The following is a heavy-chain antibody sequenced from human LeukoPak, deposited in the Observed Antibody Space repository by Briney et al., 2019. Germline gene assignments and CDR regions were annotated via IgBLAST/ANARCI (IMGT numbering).Heavy chain of an antibody. CDR3: ARRRDGYNPELDY. CDR2: ISNDGMRK. CDR1: GFTFSRSA. Sequence: GGFLRLSCAASGFTFSRSAMHWVRQPPGKGLEWMAVISNDGMRKFHADSVKGRFTISRDNSKNTLYLQMDSLTTEDTALYYCARRRDGYNPELDYWGQGTLVTVSS. J-gene: IGHJ4*02. D-gene: IGHD5-24*01. V-gene: IGHV3-30*04.